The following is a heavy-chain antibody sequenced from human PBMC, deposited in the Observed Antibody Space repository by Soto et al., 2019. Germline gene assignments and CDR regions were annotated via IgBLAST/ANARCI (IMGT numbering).Heavy chain of an antibody. D-gene: IGHD6-13*01. CDR1: GGSFSGYY. CDR3: ARGLGSSSRRWFDP. CDR2: INHSGST. J-gene: IGHJ5*02. Sequence: SETLSLTCAVYGGSFSGYYWSWIRQPPGKGLEWIGEINHSGSTNYNPSLKSRVTISVDTSKNQFSLKLSSVTAADTAVYYCARGLGSSSRRWFDPWGQGTLVTVS. V-gene: IGHV4-34*01.